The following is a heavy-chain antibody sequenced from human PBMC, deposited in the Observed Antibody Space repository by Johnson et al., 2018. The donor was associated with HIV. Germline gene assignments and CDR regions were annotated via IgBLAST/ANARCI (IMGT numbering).Heavy chain of an antibody. CDR2: INWNGGST. D-gene: IGHD6-13*01. V-gene: IGHV3-20*04. Sequence: VQLVESGGGVVQPGRSLRLSCAASGFTFSSYAMHWVRQAPGKGLEWVSGINWNGGSTGYADSVKGRFTISRDNAKNSLYLQMNSLRAEDTAVYYCAKSYSSSWYTDAFDIWGQGTMVTVSS. CDR3: AKSYSSSWYTDAFDI. CDR1: GFTFSSYA. J-gene: IGHJ3*02.